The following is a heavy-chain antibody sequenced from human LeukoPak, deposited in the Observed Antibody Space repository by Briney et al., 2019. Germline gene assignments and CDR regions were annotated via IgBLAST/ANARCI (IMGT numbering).Heavy chain of an antibody. CDR3: AREMRWLQSNWFDP. Sequence: SQTLSLTCTVSGGSISSGSYYWSWIRQPAGKGLEWIGRIYTSGSTNYNPSLKSRVTISVDTSKNQFSLKLSSVTAADTAVYYCAREMRWLQSNWFDPWGQGTLVTVSS. CDR1: GGSISSGSYY. D-gene: IGHD5-24*01. CDR2: IYTSGST. V-gene: IGHV4-61*02. J-gene: IGHJ5*02.